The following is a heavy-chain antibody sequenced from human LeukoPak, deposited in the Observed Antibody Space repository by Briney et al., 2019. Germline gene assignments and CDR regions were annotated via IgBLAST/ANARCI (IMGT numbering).Heavy chain of an antibody. CDR2: INPSGGTT. V-gene: IGHV1-46*01. D-gene: IGHD5-18*01. Sequence: ASVKVSCKAFGYSFTSYYMHWVRQAPGQGLEWMGIINPSGGTTSYAQRFQGRVTMTRDTSTSTVYMELSSLRSEDTAVYFCARVRGYSLFDYWGQGILVTVSS. J-gene: IGHJ4*02. CDR3: ARVRGYSLFDY. CDR1: GYSFTSYY.